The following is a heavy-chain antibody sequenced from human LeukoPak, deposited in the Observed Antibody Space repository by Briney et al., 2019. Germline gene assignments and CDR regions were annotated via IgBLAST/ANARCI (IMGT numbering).Heavy chain of an antibody. CDR3: ARGIGSYGKYYFDY. CDR1: GYTFTSYS. CDR2: ISGYNGNT. D-gene: IGHD5-18*01. Sequence: ASVKVSCKTSGYTFTSYSINWVRQAPGQGLEWMGWISGYNGNTNYAQKFQGRVTMTRDTSISTAYMELSRLRSDDTAVYYRARGIGSYGKYYFDYWGQGTLVTASS. J-gene: IGHJ4*02. V-gene: IGHV1-18*01.